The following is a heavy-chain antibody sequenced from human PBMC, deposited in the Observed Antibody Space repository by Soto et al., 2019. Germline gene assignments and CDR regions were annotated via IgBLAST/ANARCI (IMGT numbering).Heavy chain of an antibody. V-gene: IGHV4-30-4*01. Sequence: SETLSLTCAVSGDSISSGNKYWSWIRQAPGKGLEWIGYIFSSGTTYYNPSLKSRLTMSLDTSQNQFSLRLASVTDADSAVYYCARVPSPFDYYYAMDVWGQGTTVTVSS. D-gene: IGHD3-16*01. J-gene: IGHJ6*02. CDR1: GDSISSGNKY. CDR2: IFSSGTT. CDR3: ARVPSPFDYYYAMDV.